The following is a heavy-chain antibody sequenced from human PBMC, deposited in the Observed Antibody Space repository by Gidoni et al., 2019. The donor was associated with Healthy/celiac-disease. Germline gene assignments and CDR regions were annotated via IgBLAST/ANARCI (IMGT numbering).Heavy chain of an antibody. CDR3: ARSMAPNQLDPFDY. Sequence: QVQLVQSGAEVKKPGASVKVSCKASGYTFTCYYMHWVRQAPGQGLEWMGIINPRGGSTSYAQKFKGRVTMTRDTSKSTVYMELSSLRSEDTAVYYCARSMAPNQLDPFDYWGQGTLVTVSS. J-gene: IGHJ4*02. CDR1: GYTFTCYY. V-gene: IGHV1-46*01. CDR2: INPRGGST. D-gene: IGHD2-2*01.